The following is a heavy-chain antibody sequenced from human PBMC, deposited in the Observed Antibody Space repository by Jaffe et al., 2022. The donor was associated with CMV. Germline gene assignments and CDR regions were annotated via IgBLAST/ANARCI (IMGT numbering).Heavy chain of an antibody. V-gene: IGHV3-33*08. J-gene: IGHJ4*02. CDR1: GFTFSSYG. CDR3: ARDRGVWGALDY. Sequence: QVQLVESGGGVVQPGRSLRLSCAASGFTFSSYGMHWVRQAPGKGLEWVAVIWYDGSNKYYADSVKGRFTISRDNSKNTLYLQMNSLRAEDTAVYYCARDRGVWGALDYWGQGTLVTVSS. D-gene: IGHD1-26*01. CDR2: IWYDGSNK.